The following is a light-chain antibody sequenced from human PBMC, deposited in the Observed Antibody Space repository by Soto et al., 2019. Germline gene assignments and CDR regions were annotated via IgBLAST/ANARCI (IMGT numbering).Light chain of an antibody. CDR3: QQYYTSAT. CDR1: QKIRTL. V-gene: IGKV1-5*01. Sequence: HLTQSCCTLCPPVWDLGTITCRASQKIRTLLAWYQQKPGRAPKPLIFDASTLRTGVPSRFSGSGSGSEFNFTITGLQPDDFATYFCQQYYTSATFGHGTRLEIK. CDR2: DAS. J-gene: IGKJ5*01.